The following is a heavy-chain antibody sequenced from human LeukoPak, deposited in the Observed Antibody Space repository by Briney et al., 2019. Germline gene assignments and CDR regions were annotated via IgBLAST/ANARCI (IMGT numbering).Heavy chain of an antibody. J-gene: IGHJ4*02. D-gene: IGHD2-2*01. CDR3: AREEDIVVVPAASDY. V-gene: IGHV3-21*01. CDR1: GFTFSSYS. CDR2: ISSSSSYI. Sequence: MPGGSLGLSCAASGFTFSSYSMNWVRQAPGKGLEWVSSISSSSSYIYYADSVKGRFTISRDNAKNSLYLQMNSLRAEDTAVYYCAREEDIVVVPAASDYWGQGTLVTVSS.